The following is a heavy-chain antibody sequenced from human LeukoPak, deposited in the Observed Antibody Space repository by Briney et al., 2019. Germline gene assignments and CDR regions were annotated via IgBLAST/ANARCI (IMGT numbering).Heavy chain of an antibody. CDR3: ARHFHPAETTGGYFDV. CDR2: IKQDGSEK. V-gene: IGHV3-7*01. CDR1: GFTFSSYW. J-gene: IGHJ2*01. Sequence: GGSLRLSCAASGFTFSSYWMSWVRQAPGKGLEWVANIKQDGSEKYYVDSVKGRFTISRDNAKNSLYLQMNSLRAEDTAVYYCARHFHPAETTGGYFDVWGRGTLVTV. D-gene: IGHD4-17*01.